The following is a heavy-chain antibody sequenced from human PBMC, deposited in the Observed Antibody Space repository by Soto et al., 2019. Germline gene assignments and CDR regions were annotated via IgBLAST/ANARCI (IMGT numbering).Heavy chain of an antibody. V-gene: IGHV3-30-3*01. CDR2: ISYDGSNK. CDR1: GFTFSSYA. J-gene: IGHJ6*01. D-gene: IGHD3-3*01. CDR3: ARGYDFWSGYYYPYGMDV. Sequence: QVQLVESGGGVVQPGRSLRLSCAASGFTFSSYAMHWVRQAPGKGLEWVAVISYDGSNKNYADSVKGRFTISRDNSKNTLYLQMNSLRAEDTAVYYCARGYDFWSGYYYPYGMDVWGQGTTGTLSS.